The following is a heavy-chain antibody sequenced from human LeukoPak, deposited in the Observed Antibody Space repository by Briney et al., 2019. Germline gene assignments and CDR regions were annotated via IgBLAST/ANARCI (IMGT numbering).Heavy chain of an antibody. D-gene: IGHD6-13*01. J-gene: IGHJ4*02. Sequence: GGSLRLSCAASGFTFSSYAMRWVRQAPGKGLEWVSAISGSGGSTYYADSVKGRFTISRDNSKNTLYLQMNSLRAEDTAVYYCAKGLGKRQQLANIWSVFDYWGQGTLVTVSS. CDR2: ISGSGGST. CDR1: GFTFSSYA. V-gene: IGHV3-23*01. CDR3: AKGLGKRQQLANIWSVFDY.